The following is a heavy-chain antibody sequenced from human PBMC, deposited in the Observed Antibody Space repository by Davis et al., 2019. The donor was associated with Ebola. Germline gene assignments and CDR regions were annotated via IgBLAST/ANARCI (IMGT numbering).Heavy chain of an antibody. D-gene: IGHD1-14*01. CDR2: IDSDGSST. V-gene: IGHV3-74*01. CDR3: AKGLYSRNSGMDV. CDR1: GFIFESYW. Sequence: PGGSLRLSCAASGFIFESYWMHWVRQAPGKGLVWVSRIDSDGSSTTYADFVKGRFTVSRDNAKNTLYVHLNSLRADDTALYFCAKGLYSRNSGMDVWGRGTTVTVSS. J-gene: IGHJ6*03.